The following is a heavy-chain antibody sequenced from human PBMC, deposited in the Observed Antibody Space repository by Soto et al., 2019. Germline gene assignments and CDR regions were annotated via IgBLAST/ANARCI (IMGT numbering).Heavy chain of an antibody. CDR1: GYRFTRYW. Sequence: GDSLKLSCNGSGYRFTRYWISWGRQMPGTGLEWMGRIDPSDSYTNYSPSFQGHVTISADKSISTAYLQWSSLKASDTAMYYCARKAYRSGIAAAGTALEIWGQGTMVTVS. V-gene: IGHV5-10-1*01. J-gene: IGHJ3*02. CDR2: IDPSDSYT. CDR3: ARKAYRSGIAAAGTALEI. D-gene: IGHD6-13*01.